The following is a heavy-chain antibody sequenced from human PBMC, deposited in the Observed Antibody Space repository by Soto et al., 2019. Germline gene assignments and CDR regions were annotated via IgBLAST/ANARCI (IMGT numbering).Heavy chain of an antibody. V-gene: IGHV1-46*03. J-gene: IGHJ4*02. Sequence: KVSCKASGYTFTSHYMQWLRQSPGQGLEWMGIMNPSGGSTSYAQKFQGRVTMTRDPSTSTGYMELSSLRSGVTAVYYCARDQGVPKPTPFDYCGEGTLVTVS. D-gene: IGHD3-10*01. CDR3: ARDQGVPKPTPFDY. CDR2: MNPSGGST. CDR1: GYTFTSHY.